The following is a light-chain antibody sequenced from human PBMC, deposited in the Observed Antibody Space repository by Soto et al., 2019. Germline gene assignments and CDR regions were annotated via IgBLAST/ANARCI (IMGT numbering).Light chain of an antibody. V-gene: IGLV2-14*01. Sequence: QSVLTQPASVSGSPGQSITISCTGTSSDVGGYNYVSWYQQHPGKAPKLMIYEVSNRPSGVSNRFPGSKSGNTASLTISGLQAEDEADYYCSSYTSSSTRVFGGGTKVTVL. CDR2: EVS. CDR3: SSYTSSSTRV. CDR1: SSDVGGYNY. J-gene: IGLJ3*02.